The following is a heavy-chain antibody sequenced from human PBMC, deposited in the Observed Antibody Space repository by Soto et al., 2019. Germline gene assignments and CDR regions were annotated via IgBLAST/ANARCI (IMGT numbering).Heavy chain of an antibody. CDR3: ARSITPTLIREDY. D-gene: IGHD3-10*01. J-gene: IGHJ4*02. CDR1: GATFSTNA. CDR2: IIPIFGTT. Sequence: QVQLVQSGAEVKKPGSSVKVSCKASGATFSTNAFSWVRQAPGQGLEWMGGIIPIFGTTDYAQKFQGRLTITADESASTAYMELRNLRSEDTAIYFCARSITPTLIREDYWGQGTLVTVSS. V-gene: IGHV1-69*12.